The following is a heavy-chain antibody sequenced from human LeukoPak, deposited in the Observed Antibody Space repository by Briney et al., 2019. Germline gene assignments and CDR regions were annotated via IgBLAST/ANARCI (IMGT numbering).Heavy chain of an antibody. D-gene: IGHD1-26*01. CDR3: ARRQGWELPN. CDR1: GYSFTSNW. Sequence: GESLKISCKGSGYSFTSNWIGWVRQMPGKGLEWMGIIYPGDSDTRYSPSFQGQVTISADKSISSAYLQWNSLKASDTAIYYCARRQGWELPNWGQGTLVTVSS. CDR2: IYPGDSDT. V-gene: IGHV5-51*01. J-gene: IGHJ4*02.